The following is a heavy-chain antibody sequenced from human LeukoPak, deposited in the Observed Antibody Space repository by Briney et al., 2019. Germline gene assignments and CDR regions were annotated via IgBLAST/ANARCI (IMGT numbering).Heavy chain of an antibody. CDR3: ARDRGAGGWVDP. CDR2: MYYSGSS. J-gene: IGHJ5*02. D-gene: IGHD1-26*01. Sequence: SETLSLTCTVSGVSVNTFFWSWIRQPPGKGLEWIGYMYYSGSSNYNPPLKSRVTISVDTSKNQFSLKLSPVTAADTAVYYCARDRGAGGWVDPWGQGTLVTVSS. CDR1: GVSVNTFF. V-gene: IGHV4-59*02.